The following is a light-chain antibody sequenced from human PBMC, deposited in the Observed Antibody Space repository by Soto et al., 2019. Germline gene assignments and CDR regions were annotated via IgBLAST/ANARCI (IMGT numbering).Light chain of an antibody. CDR2: EVS. V-gene: IGLV2-14*01. CDR3: SSYTSSSTWV. Sequence: QSALTQPASVSGSPGQSITISCTGTSSDVGGYNYVSWYQHHPGKAPKLMIYEVSNRPSGVSNRFSGSKSGNTASLTISGLQAEDEADYYCSSYTSSSTWVFGVGTQLTVL. CDR1: SSDVGGYNY. J-gene: IGLJ3*02.